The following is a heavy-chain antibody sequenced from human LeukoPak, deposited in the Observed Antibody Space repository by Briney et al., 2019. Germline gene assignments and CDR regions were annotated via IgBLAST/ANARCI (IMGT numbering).Heavy chain of an antibody. D-gene: IGHD6-13*01. CDR1: GGSFSGYY. CDR3: ARAEQQHYYFDY. CDR2: INHRGST. Sequence: PSETLSLTCAVYGGSFSGYYWSWIRQPPGKGLEWIGEINHRGSTKYNPSLKSRVTISVDTSKNQFSLKLSSVTAADTAMYYCARAEQQHYYFDYWGQGTLVTVSS. V-gene: IGHV4-34*01. J-gene: IGHJ4*02.